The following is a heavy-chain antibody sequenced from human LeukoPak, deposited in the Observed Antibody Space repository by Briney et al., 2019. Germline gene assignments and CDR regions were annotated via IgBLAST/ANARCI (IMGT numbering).Heavy chain of an antibody. CDR2: INPNSGGT. CDR1: GYTLSGYN. Sequence: ASVKVSCKASGYTLSGYNMHWVRQAPGQGLEWMGWINPNSGGTNYAQKFQGRITITGDTSTSTVNMELSGLRSDDTAVYYCARSAGIAVAGAAAYWDQGTLVTVSS. V-gene: IGHV1-2*02. CDR3: ARSAGIAVAGAAAY. J-gene: IGHJ4*02. D-gene: IGHD6-19*01.